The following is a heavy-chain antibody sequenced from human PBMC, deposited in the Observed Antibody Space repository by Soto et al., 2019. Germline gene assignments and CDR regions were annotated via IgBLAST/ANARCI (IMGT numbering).Heavy chain of an antibody. CDR1: GFTFSSYA. CDR2: VLGGGGST. CDR3: ARKGPPRDAFDI. Sequence: EVQLLESGGGLVQPGGSLRLSCAASGFTFSSYAMSWVRQTPTKGLEWVSGVLGGGGSTFYADSVKGRFTISRDNSKNTRYVQMNSLRAEDTAIYYCARKGPPRDAFDICGQGTMFTVSS. J-gene: IGHJ3*02. V-gene: IGHV3-23*01.